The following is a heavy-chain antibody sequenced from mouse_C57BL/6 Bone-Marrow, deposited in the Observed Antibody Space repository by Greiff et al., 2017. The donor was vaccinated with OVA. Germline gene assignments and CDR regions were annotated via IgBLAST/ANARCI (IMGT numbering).Heavy chain of an antibody. Sequence: QVQLQQSGPELVKPGASVKLSCKASGYAFSSSWMNWVKQRPGKGLEWIGRIYPGDGDTNYTGTFKGQATLTADKSSSTAYMQLSSLTSEDSAVYFCARGGFYYYGSSPPWFAYWGQGTLVTVSA. V-gene: IGHV1-82*01. CDR1: GYAFSSSW. CDR2: IYPGDGDT. CDR3: ARGGFYYYGSSPPWFAY. D-gene: IGHD1-1*01. J-gene: IGHJ3*01.